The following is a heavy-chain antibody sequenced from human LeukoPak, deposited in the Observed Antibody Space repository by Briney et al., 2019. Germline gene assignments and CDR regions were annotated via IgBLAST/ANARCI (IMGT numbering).Heavy chain of an antibody. CDR3: TTADGSRGYYYGMDV. V-gene: IGHV3-15*01. D-gene: IGHD2-2*01. CDR1: GFTFSNAW. Sequence: GGSLRLSCAASGFTFSNAWMSWVRQAPGKGLEWVGRIKSKTDGGTTDYAVPVKGRFTISRDDSKNTLYLQMNSLKTEDTAVYYCTTADGSRGYYYGMDVWGQGTTVTVSS. J-gene: IGHJ6*02. CDR2: IKSKTDGGTT.